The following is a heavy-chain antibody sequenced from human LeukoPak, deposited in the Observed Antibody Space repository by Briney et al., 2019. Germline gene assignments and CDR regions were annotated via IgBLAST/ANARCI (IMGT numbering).Heavy chain of an antibody. D-gene: IGHD6-13*01. V-gene: IGHV4-39*01. CDR2: IYYSGST. CDR3: ARLNIAAFDY. CDR1: GGSISSSSYY. Sequence: SETLSLTCTVSGGSISSSSYYWGWIRQPPGEGLEWIGSIYYSGSTYYNPSLKSRVTISVDTSKNQFSLKLSSVTAADTAVYYCARLNIAAFDYWGQGTLVTVSS. J-gene: IGHJ4*02.